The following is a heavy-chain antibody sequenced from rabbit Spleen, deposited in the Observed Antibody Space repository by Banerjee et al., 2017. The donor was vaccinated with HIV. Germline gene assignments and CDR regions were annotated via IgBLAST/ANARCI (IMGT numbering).Heavy chain of an antibody. J-gene: IGHJ4*01. CDR1: GFSFSNGYD. Sequence: QEQLVESGGGLVKPGASLTLTCTASGFSFSNGYDMCWVRQAPGKGLEWIACIYAGNSGDTYYASWAKGRFTISKTSSTTVTLQMTSLTVADTATYFCARDYGDYGGGDNLWGQGTLVTVS. V-gene: IGHV1S45*01. D-gene: IGHD2-1*01. CDR2: IYAGNSGDT. CDR3: ARDYGDYGGGDNL.